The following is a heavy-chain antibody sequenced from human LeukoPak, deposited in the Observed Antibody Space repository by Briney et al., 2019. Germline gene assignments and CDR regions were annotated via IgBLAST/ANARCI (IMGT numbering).Heavy chain of an antibody. CDR3: ARAADPYSNYVVPWFNP. V-gene: IGHV3-33*01. J-gene: IGHJ5*02. CDR1: GFTFSSYG. D-gene: IGHD4-11*01. CDR2: IWYDGSNK. Sequence: GRSLRLSSAASGFTFSSYGMHWVRQAPGKGLEWVAVIWYDGSNKYYTDSVKGRFTISRDNSKNTLYLQMNSLRAEDTAVYYCARAADPYSNYVVPWFNPWGQGTLVTVSS.